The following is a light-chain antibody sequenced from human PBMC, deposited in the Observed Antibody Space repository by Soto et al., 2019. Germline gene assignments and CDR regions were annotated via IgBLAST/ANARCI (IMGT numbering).Light chain of an antibody. Sequence: DNVWTQSPGIVSLSLGDRATLYCRASQSVGSNFLAWYQKKPGQAPRILIYAASSRATGVPARFSGIVSGTDFTLTLSRLETEDFVVYDGQQSGSSPLTVGQATPVDNK. CDR2: AAS. V-gene: IGKV3-20*01. J-gene: IGKJ1*01. CDR3: QQSGSSPLT. CDR1: QSVGSNF.